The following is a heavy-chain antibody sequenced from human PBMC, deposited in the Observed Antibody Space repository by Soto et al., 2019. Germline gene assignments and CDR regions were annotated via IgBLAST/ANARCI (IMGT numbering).Heavy chain of an antibody. J-gene: IGHJ5*02. Sequence: PSETLSLTCTVSGASISSSTYWWGWIRQPPGKGLEWIGYIYYSGTTYYNPSLKSRVTISVDTSKNQFSLKLSSVTAADTAVYYCARSPIPLRYFENGWFDPWGQGTLVTVSS. D-gene: IGHD3-9*01. CDR1: GASISSSTYW. CDR2: IYYSGTT. CDR3: ARSPIPLRYFENGWFDP. V-gene: IGHV4-39*07.